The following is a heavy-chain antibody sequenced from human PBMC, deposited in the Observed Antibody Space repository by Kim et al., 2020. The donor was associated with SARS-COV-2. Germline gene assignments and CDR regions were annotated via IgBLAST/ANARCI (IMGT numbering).Heavy chain of an antibody. Sequence: YADAGKARFTISRDKAKDSLYLQKNSLRDEETAVYDCARDSRTGSNFDSWGQGTLVTVSS. V-gene: IGHV3-48*02. CDR3: ARDSRTGSNFDS. J-gene: IGHJ4*02. D-gene: IGHD3-9*01.